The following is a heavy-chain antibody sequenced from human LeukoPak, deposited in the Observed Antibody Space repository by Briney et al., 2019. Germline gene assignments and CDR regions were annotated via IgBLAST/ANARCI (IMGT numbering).Heavy chain of an antibody. CDR3: AGDSRHYHAHDV. CDR2: ISSSSSTI. D-gene: IGHD3-10*01. V-gene: IGHV3-48*04. CDR1: GFTFSSYS. J-gene: IGHJ6*02. Sequence: PGGSLRLSCAASGFTFSSYSMNWVRQAPGKGLEWVSYISSSSSTIYYADSVKGRFTISRDNAKNSLYLQMNSLRAEDTAVYYCAGDSRHYHAHDVWGQGTTVTVSS.